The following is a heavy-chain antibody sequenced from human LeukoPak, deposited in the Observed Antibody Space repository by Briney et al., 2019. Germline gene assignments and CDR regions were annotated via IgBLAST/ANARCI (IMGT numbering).Heavy chain of an antibody. Sequence: GGSLRLSCAASGFTFSSYSMNWVRQAPGKVLEWVSSISSSSSYIYYADSVKGRFTISRDNAKNSLYLQMNSLRAEYTAVYYCARCLGYCSSTSCYDWGQGTLVTVSS. CDR3: ARCLGYCSSTSCYD. J-gene: IGHJ4*02. D-gene: IGHD2-2*01. CDR2: ISSSSSYI. V-gene: IGHV3-21*01. CDR1: GFTFSSYS.